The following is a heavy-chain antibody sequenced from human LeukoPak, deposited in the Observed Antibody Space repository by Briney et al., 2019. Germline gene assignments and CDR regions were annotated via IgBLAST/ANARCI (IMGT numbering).Heavy chain of an antibody. J-gene: IGHJ4*02. CDR1: GGSISSYY. CDR2: IYYSGST. CDR3: ARDKLSGYPYYYGSGSFDY. D-gene: IGHD3-10*01. V-gene: IGHV4-59*12. Sequence: SETLSLTCTVSGGSISSYYWSWIRQPPGKGLEWIGYIYYSGSTYYNPSLKSRVTISVDTSKNQFSLKLSSVTAADTAVYYCARDKLSGYPYYYGSGSFDYWGQGTLVTVSS.